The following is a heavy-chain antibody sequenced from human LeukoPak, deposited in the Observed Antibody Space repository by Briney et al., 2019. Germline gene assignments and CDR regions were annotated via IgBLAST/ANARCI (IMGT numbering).Heavy chain of an antibody. CDR3: ARDHPAVAGDY. CDR1: GGSFGSYA. CDR2: IIPIFGTA. Sequence: SVKVSCKASGGSFGSYAISWVRQAPGQGLEWMGGIIPIFGTANYAQKFQGRVTITADGSTSTAYMELSSLRSEDTAVYYCARDHPAVAGDYWGQGTLVTVSS. J-gene: IGHJ4*02. D-gene: IGHD6-19*01. V-gene: IGHV1-69*01.